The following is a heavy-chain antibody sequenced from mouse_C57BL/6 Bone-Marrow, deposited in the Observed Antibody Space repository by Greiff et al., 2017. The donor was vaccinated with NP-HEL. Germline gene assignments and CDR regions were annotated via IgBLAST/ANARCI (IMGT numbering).Heavy chain of an antibody. CDR1: GYTFTDYY. D-gene: IGHD1-2*01. Sequence: LQQSGPELVKPGASVKISCKASGYTFTDYYMNWVKQSHGKSLEWIGDINPNNGGTSYNQKFKGKATLTVDKSSSTAYMELRSLTSEDSAVYYCARDYDGFYYAMDYWGQGTSVTVSS. CDR2: INPNNGGT. CDR3: ARDYDGFYYAMDY. J-gene: IGHJ4*01. V-gene: IGHV1-26*01.